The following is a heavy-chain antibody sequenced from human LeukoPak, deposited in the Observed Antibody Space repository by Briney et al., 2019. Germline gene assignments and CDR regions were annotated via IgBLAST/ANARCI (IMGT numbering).Heavy chain of an antibody. D-gene: IGHD3-22*01. V-gene: IGHV1-18*01. Sequence: GGSVKVSCKASGYTFTSYGISWVRQAPGQGVEWMGWISAYNGNTNYAQKLQGRVTMTTDTSTTTAYMQLRSLRSDDTAVYYCARDGHSQDYYDSSGQNWFDPWGQGTLVTVSS. J-gene: IGHJ5*02. CDR1: GYTFTSYG. CDR2: ISAYNGNT. CDR3: ARDGHSQDYYDSSGQNWFDP.